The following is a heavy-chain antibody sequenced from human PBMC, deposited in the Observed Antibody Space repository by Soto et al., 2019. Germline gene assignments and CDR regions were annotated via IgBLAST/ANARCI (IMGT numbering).Heavy chain of an antibody. CDR2: ISWNSDTV. Sequence: EVQLVESGGGLVLPGTSLRLSCAASGFTFDDYAMHWVRQAPGKGLEWVSGISWNSDTVVYADSVKGRFTISRDNAKNSLYLQMNSPRTGDTALLYCAKTLRRPRPTGWTQVFEIWGRGTMVTVSS. CDR3: AKTLRRPRPTGWTQVFEI. D-gene: IGHD4-17*01. J-gene: IGHJ3*02. V-gene: IGHV3-9*01. CDR1: GFTFDDYA.